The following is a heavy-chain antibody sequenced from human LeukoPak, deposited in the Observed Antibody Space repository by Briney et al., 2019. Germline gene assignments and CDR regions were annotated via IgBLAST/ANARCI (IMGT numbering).Heavy chain of an antibody. D-gene: IGHD2-2*01. J-gene: IGHJ4*02. Sequence: GGSLRLSFAASGFTFNSYGIHWVRQALGKGLEWVAFVHFDGSRTWYADSVKGRFTISRDNSKNTLYLQMNSLRAEDTAVYYCARGSAADFDYWGQGTLVTVSS. CDR3: ARGSAADFDY. V-gene: IGHV3-30*02. CDR2: VHFDGSRT. CDR1: GFTFNSYG.